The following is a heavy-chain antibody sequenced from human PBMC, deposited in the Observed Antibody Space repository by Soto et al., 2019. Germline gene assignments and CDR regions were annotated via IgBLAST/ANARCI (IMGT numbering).Heavy chain of an antibody. V-gene: IGHV3-23*01. CDR2: ISGSGGST. CDR3: AKPPSKWPGDYYYYMDV. J-gene: IGHJ6*03. Sequence: PGGSLGLSCAASGFTFSSYAMSWVRQAPGKGLEWVSAISGSGGSTYYADSVKGRFTISRDNSKNTLYLQMNSLRAEDTAVYYCAKPPSKWPGDYYYYMDVWGKGTTVTVSS. CDR1: GFTFSSYA. D-gene: IGHD5-12*01.